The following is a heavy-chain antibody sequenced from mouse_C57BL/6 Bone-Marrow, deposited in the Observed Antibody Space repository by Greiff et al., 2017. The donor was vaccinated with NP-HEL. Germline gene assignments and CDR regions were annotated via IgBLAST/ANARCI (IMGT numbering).Heavy chain of an antibody. D-gene: IGHD2-14*01. CDR2: INYDGSST. Sequence: EVKVVESEGGLVQPGSSMKLSCTASGFTFSDYSMSWVRQVPEKGLEWVANINYDGSSTYYLDSLKSRFIISRDNARNILYLQMSSLKSEDTATYYCARERGVRRRTYAKDNWGQGKSATVSA. V-gene: IGHV5-16*01. CDR3: ARERGVRRRTYAKDN. J-gene: IGHJ4*01. CDR1: GFTFSDYS.